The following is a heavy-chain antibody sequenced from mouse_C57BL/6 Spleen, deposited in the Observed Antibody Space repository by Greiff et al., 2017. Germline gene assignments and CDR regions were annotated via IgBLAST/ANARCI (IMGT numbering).Heavy chain of an antibody. CDR2: IYPSDSET. J-gene: IGHJ4*01. CDR3: ARWVGDAMDY. CDR1: GYTFTSYW. Sequence: QVQLQQPGAELVRPGSSVKLSCKASGYTFTSYWMDWVKQRPGQGLEWIGNIYPSDSETHYNQKFKDKATLTVDKSSSTAYMQLSSLTSEDSAVYYWARWVGDAMDYWGQGTSGTVSS. V-gene: IGHV1-61*01.